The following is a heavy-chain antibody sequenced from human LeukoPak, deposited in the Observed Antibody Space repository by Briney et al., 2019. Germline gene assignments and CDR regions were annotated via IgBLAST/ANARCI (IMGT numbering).Heavy chain of an antibody. CDR2: IKGDGSDN. Sequence: GGSLRLSCAASGFTFSNYWMSWVRQAPGKGLEWVANIKGDGSDNHYVDSVRGRFTISRDNAKNSLCLQMNSLRAEDTAVYYCARDLGYYRADYWGQGTLVTVSS. V-gene: IGHV3-7*04. CDR1: GFTFSNYW. CDR3: ARDLGYYRADY. D-gene: IGHD1-26*01. J-gene: IGHJ4*02.